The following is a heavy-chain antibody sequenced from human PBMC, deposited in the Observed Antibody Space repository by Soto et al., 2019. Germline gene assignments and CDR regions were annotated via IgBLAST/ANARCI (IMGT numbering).Heavy chain of an antibody. CDR1: GYTFSDFD. CDR2: MNAKSGDT. D-gene: IGHD3-16*01. Sequence: QAHLEQSGAEVKRPGASVKVSCKASGYTFSDFDINWLRQASGQGPEWMGWMNAKSGDTFFDHRFQGKFNMTWDTSLITAYMDVGSLTSDETAMYYCARGNPFNYAGFDVWGQGTTVAVSS. J-gene: IGHJ6*02. CDR3: ARGNPFNYAGFDV. V-gene: IGHV1-8*01.